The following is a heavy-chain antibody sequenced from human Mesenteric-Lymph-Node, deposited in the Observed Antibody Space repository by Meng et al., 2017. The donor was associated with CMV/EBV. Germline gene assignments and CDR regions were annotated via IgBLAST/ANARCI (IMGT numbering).Heavy chain of an antibody. D-gene: IGHD2-21*01. Sequence: TSSGDSFSSGGYYWGWIRQHPGKGLEWIGYVYYSGGSLYNPSLKSRVTISVDTSKDQFSLKLSSVTAADTAFYYCARGSYSWNYFDFWGQGALVTVSS. V-gene: IGHV4-31*03. CDR2: VYYSGGS. J-gene: IGHJ4*02. CDR3: ARGSYSWNYFDF. CDR1: GDSFSSGGYY.